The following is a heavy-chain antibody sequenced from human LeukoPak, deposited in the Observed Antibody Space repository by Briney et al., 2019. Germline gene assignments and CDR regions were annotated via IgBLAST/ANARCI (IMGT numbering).Heavy chain of an antibody. CDR2: IWYDGSNK. Sequence: GGSLRLSCAASGFTFSSYAMSWVRQAPGKGLEWVAVIWYDGSNKYYADSVKGRFTISRDNSKNTLYLQMNSLRAEDTAVYYCARDPSTMIVPAMAFDIWGQGTMVTVSS. CDR1: GFTFSSYA. V-gene: IGHV3-33*08. CDR3: ARDPSTMIVPAMAFDI. J-gene: IGHJ3*02. D-gene: IGHD3-22*01.